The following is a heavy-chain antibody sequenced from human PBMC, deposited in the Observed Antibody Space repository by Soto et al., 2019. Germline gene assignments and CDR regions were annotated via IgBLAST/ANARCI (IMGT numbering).Heavy chain of an antibody. D-gene: IGHD3-10*01. J-gene: IGHJ4*01. CDR2: INPNNGNI. V-gene: IGHV1-8*01. CDR1: GNTFTSYD. Sequence: SVQVSCKASGNTFTSYDINWVRQATGHGLEWMGWINPNNGNIGYAQKFQGRVTMSRDTAIRTAYMEVSRLRPADPAVYYSAIGRPSGIYFLLDYGGHVTLVTVS. CDR3: AIGRPSGIYFLLDY.